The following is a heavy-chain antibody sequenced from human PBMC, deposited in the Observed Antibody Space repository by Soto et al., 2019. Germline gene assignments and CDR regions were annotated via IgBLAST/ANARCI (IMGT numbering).Heavy chain of an antibody. D-gene: IGHD3-3*01. V-gene: IGHV5-10-1*01. CDR2: IDPSDSYT. CDR3: ARHSKVTIFGLDYGMDV. J-gene: IGHJ6*02. Sequence: LGESLKISCKGSGYSFTSYWISWVRQMPGKGLEWMGRIDPSDSYTNYSPSFQGHVAISADKSISTAYLQWSSLKASDTAMYYCARHSKVTIFGLDYGMDVWGQGTTVTVSS. CDR1: GYSFTSYW.